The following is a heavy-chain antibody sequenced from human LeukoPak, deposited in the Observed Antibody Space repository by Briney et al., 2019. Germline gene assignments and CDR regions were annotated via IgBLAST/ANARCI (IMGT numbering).Heavy chain of an antibody. CDR1: GFTFSDYY. CDR2: ISSSGSTI. D-gene: IGHD3-10*01. J-gene: IGHJ5*02. CDR3: ARGLLNGSGSYLGWFDP. V-gene: IGHV3-11*01. Sequence: PGGSLRLSCAASGFTFSDYYMNWIRQAPGKGLEWVSYISSSGSTIYYADSVKGRFTISRDNAKNSLYLQMNSLRAEDTAVYYCARGLLNGSGSYLGWFDPWGQGTLVTVSS.